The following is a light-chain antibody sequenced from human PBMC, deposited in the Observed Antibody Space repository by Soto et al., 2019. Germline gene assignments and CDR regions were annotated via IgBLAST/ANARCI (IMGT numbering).Light chain of an antibody. Sequence: SYELTQPPSVSVSPGQTASITCSGDKLGDKYACWYQQKPGQSPVLVIYQDSKRPSGIPERFSGSNSGNTATLTISGTQAMDEADYYCQAWDSRKNVVFGGGTQLTVL. J-gene: IGLJ2*01. CDR1: KLGDKY. CDR2: QDS. V-gene: IGLV3-1*01. CDR3: QAWDSRKNVV.